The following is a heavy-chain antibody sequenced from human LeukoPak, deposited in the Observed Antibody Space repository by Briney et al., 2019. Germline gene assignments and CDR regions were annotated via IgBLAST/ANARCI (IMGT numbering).Heavy chain of an antibody. Sequence: PSETLSLTCTVSGGSISSYYWSWIRQPPGKELEWIGYIYYSGSTNYNPSLKSRVTISVDTSKNQFSLKLSSVTAADTAVYYCARDRGSGYYYSWGQGTLVTVSS. CDR2: IYYSGST. V-gene: IGHV4-59*01. CDR1: GGSISSYY. D-gene: IGHD3-22*01. J-gene: IGHJ4*02. CDR3: ARDRGSGYYYS.